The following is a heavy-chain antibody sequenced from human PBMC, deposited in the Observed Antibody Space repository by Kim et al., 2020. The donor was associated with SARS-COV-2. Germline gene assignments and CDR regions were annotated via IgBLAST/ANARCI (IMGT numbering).Heavy chain of an antibody. J-gene: IGHJ3*02. CDR2: IYYSGST. D-gene: IGHD3-3*01. CDR1: GGSISSSSYY. Sequence: SETLSLTCTVSGGSISSSSYYWGWIRQPPGKGLEWIGSIYYSGSTYYNPSLKSRVTISVDTSKNQFSLKLSSVTAADTAVYYCARRRAIFGVVSPFDIWGQGTMVTVSS. CDR3: ARRRAIFGVVSPFDI. V-gene: IGHV4-39*01.